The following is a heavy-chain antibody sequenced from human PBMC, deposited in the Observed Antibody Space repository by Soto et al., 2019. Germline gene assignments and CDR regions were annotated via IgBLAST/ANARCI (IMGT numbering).Heavy chain of an antibody. D-gene: IGHD3-10*01. CDR3: ARDKRDRWFGESVGSGGMDV. CDR2: IWYDGSNK. J-gene: IGHJ6*03. CDR1: GFTFSSYG. Sequence: GGSLRLSCAASGFTFSSYGMHWVRQAPGKGLEWVAVIWYDGSNKYYADSVKGRFTISRDNSKNTLYLQMNSLRAEDTAVYYCARDKRDRWFGESVGSGGMDVWGKGTTVTVSS. V-gene: IGHV3-33*01.